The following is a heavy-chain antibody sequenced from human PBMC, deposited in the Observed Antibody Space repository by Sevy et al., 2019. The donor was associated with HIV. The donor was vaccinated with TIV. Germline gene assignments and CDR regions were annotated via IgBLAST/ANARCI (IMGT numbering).Heavy chain of an antibody. Sequence: ASVKVSCKASGHTFSSFAITWVRQALGQGFEWMGTIIPTEGEEEYAQTFQGRVTITADISTTTAYMDLSSLRSDDTAVYYCATDGGSVQAEGHWGQGTLVTVSS. CDR3: ATDGGSVQAEGH. CDR2: IIPTEGEE. CDR1: GHTFSSFA. V-gene: IGHV1-69*04. J-gene: IGHJ4*02. D-gene: IGHD1-26*01.